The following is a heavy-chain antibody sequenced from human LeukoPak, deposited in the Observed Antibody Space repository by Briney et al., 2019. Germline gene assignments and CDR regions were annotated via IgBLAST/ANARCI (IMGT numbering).Heavy chain of an antibody. J-gene: IGHJ3*02. Sequence: GASVKISCKASGYTFTDYYMHWVQQAPGKGLEWMGRVDPEDGETIYAEKFQGRVTITADTSTDTAYMELSSLRSEDTAVYYCATDLGAINRLRRDAFDIWGQGTMVTVSS. D-gene: IGHD2-2*02. V-gene: IGHV1-69-2*01. CDR3: ATDLGAINRLRRDAFDI. CDR2: VDPEDGET. CDR1: GYTFTDYY.